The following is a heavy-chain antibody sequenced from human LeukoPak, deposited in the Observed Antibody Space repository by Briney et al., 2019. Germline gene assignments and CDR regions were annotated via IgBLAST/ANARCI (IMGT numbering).Heavy chain of an antibody. J-gene: IGHJ2*01. Sequence: GASVKVSCKASGYTFTGYYMHWVRQAPGQGLEWMGWINPNSGGTNYAQKFQGRVTMTRDTSISTAYMELSRLRSDDTAVYYCARITDYYYDSSGYYSRGARYFDLWGRSTLVTVSS. D-gene: IGHD3-22*01. CDR1: GYTFTGYY. V-gene: IGHV1-2*02. CDR2: INPNSGGT. CDR3: ARITDYYYDSSGYYSRGARYFDL.